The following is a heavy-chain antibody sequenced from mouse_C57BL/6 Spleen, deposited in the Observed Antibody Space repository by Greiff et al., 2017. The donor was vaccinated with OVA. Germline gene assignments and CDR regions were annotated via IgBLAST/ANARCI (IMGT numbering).Heavy chain of an antibody. CDR2: IYHRDGST. D-gene: IGHD2-2*01. V-gene: IGHV1-85*01. CDR3: ARGGYEEDWYCDV. CDR1: GYTFTSYD. J-gene: IGHJ1*03. Sequence: VKLMESGPELVKPGASVKLYCKASGYTFTSYDINWVKQRPGQGIEWIGWIYHRDGSTKKNEKFKGKATLTVDTSSITAFMVLHSLTSEDSAVYFGARGGYEEDWYCDVWGTGTTVTVSS.